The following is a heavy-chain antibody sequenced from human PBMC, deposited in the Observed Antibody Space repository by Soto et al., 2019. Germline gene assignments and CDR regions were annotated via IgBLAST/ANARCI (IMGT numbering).Heavy chain of an antibody. Sequence: PGGSLRLSCAASGFPFSSTDMTWVRQAPGKGLDWVSTIDGSGGTTYYADSGKGRFTISRDNSMNTVYLQMNSLRADDTALYYCANNSGWFNTWGQGALVTVSS. CDR2: IDGSGGTT. J-gene: IGHJ5*02. V-gene: IGHV3-23*01. D-gene: IGHD1-1*01. CDR1: GFPFSSTD. CDR3: ANNSGWFNT.